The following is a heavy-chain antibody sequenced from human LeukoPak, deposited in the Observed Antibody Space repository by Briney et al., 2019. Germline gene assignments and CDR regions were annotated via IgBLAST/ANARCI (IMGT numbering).Heavy chain of an antibody. D-gene: IGHD2-15*01. J-gene: IGHJ4*02. CDR2: ISYDGSNK. CDR3: AKNTGYCSGGNCYAFDY. Sequence: GGSLRLSCAASGFTFSSYGMHWVRQAPGKGLEWVAVISYDGSNKYYADSVKGRFTISRDNSKNTLYLQMNSLRAEDTAVYYCAKNTGYCSGGNCYAFDYWGQGTLVTVSS. V-gene: IGHV3-30*18. CDR1: GFTFSSYG.